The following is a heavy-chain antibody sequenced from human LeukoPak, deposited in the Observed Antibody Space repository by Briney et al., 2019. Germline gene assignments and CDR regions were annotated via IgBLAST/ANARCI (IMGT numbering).Heavy chain of an antibody. Sequence: PSETLSLTCTVSGGSISSGGYYWSWIRQHPGQGLEWIVYIYCSGSTYYNPSLKSRVTISVDTSKNQFSLKLSSVTAADTAVYYCAGEKRQLVHYWGQGTLVTVSS. V-gene: IGHV4-31*03. CDR3: AGEKRQLVHY. J-gene: IGHJ4*02. CDR2: IYCSGST. D-gene: IGHD6-13*01. CDR1: GGSISSGGYY.